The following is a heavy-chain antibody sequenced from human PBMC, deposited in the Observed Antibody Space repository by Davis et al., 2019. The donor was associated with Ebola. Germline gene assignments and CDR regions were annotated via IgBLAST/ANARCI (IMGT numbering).Heavy chain of an antibody. CDR1: GFTFNN. V-gene: IGHV1-58*01. CDR2: LVVGRGNT. D-gene: IGHD2-21*01. Sequence: SVKVSCKASGFTFNNVQWVRQARAQRIEWIGWLVVGRGNTHYAQKCKGRVTISRGMSASAVYLELSSLRSEDTAVYYCAAGVSTYCGGDCYSTWDQGTLVTVSS. J-gene: IGHJ4*02. CDR3: AAGVSTYCGGDCYST.